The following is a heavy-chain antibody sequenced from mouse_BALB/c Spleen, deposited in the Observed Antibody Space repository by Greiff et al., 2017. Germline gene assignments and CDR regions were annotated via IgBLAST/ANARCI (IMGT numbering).Heavy chain of an antibody. Sequence: VKLMESGPGLVAPSQSLSITCTVSGFSLTSYGVHWVRQPPGKGLEWLGVIWAGGSTNYNSALMSRLSISKDNSKSQVFLKMNSLQTDDTAMYYCARDSGYDYDGFAYWGQGTLVTVSA. CDR1: GFSLTSYG. D-gene: IGHD2-4*01. CDR3: ARDSGYDYDGFAY. CDR2: IWAGGST. V-gene: IGHV2-9*02. J-gene: IGHJ3*01.